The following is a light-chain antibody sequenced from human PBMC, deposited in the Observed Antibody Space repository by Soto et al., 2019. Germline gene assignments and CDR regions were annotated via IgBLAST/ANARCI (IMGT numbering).Light chain of an antibody. CDR1: QRVSNNY. CDR2: GAS. Sequence: EIVLTQSPGTLSLSPGDRATLSCRASQRVSNNYLAWYQQKPGQAPRLLIYGASNRATGIPDRFSGSGSGTDFTLTISRLEPEDFAVYYCQQYGSSGTFGQGTKVDIK. J-gene: IGKJ1*01. V-gene: IGKV3-20*01. CDR3: QQYGSSGT.